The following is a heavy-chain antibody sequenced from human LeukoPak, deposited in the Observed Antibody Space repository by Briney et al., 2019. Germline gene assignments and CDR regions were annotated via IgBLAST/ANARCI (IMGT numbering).Heavy chain of an antibody. CDR3: AGNYYGSGSYRY. J-gene: IGHJ4*02. V-gene: IGHV3-30*02. CDR2: IRYDGSNK. CDR1: GFTFSSYG. Sequence: GGSLRLSCAASGFTFSSYGMHWVRQAPGKGLEWVAFIRYDGSNKYYADSVKGRFTISRDNSKNTLYLQMNSLRAEDAAVYYCAGNYYGSGSYRYWGKGTLVTVSS. D-gene: IGHD3-10*01.